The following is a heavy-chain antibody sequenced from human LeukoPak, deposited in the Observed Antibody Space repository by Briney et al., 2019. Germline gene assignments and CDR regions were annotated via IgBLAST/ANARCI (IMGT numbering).Heavy chain of an antibody. J-gene: IGHJ3*02. CDR2: ISYDGSNK. CDR1: GFTFSSYG. CDR3: AKGIPYYYDSSGHWGAFDI. D-gene: IGHD3-22*01. V-gene: IGHV3-30*18. Sequence: GGSLRLSCAASGFTFSSYGMHWVRQAPGKGLEWVAVISYDGSNKYYADSVKGRFTISRDNSKNTLYLHMNSLRAEDTAVYYCAKGIPYYYDSSGHWGAFDIWGQGTMVTVSS.